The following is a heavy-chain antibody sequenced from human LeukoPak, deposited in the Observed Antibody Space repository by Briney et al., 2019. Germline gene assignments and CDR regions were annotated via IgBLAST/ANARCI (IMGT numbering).Heavy chain of an antibody. J-gene: IGHJ4*02. CDR1: GLIFSSHG. CDR2: FIASGGST. Sequence: GGSLRLACAASGLIFSSHGMTWVRQAPGRRLEWVSVGVPDFIASGGSTFYADSVKGRFTISRDNSKNTLYLQMNSLSAEDSALYYCAKSLVGAQGPLDYWGQGTLVTISS. D-gene: IGHD1-26*01. V-gene: IGHV3-23*01. CDR3: AKSLVGAQGPLDY.